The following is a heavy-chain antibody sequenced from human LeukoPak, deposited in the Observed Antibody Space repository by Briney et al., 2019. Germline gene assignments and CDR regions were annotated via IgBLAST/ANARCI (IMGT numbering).Heavy chain of an antibody. CDR1: GLTPSSTYS. V-gene: IGHV3-74*01. J-gene: IGHJ4*02. CDR3: ARDKKGGESSEFDY. D-gene: IGHD3-10*01. CDR2: INSDGRRT. Sequence: PGGSLRLSSAVSGLTPSSTYSMHGVRQAQGKGLVWVSRINSDGRRTNYADSVKGRFTISRDNTKNTLYLQMTSLSAEDTAVYYCARDKKGGESSEFDYWGQGARVTVSS.